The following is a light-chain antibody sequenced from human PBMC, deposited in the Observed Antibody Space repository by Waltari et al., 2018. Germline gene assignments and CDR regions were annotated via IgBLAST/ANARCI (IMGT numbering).Light chain of an antibody. V-gene: IGKV3D-15*01. CDR1: QSIATD. Sequence: EVVMTQSPATLSVSPGERATLSCRASQSIATDLAWYQHKPGQAPRLLIYHASTRATAIPTRFRGSWSGTDFTLTISGLQSEDSAVYYCQQYNRWPPLTFGGGTKVEI. CDR2: HAS. J-gene: IGKJ4*01. CDR3: QQYNRWPPLT.